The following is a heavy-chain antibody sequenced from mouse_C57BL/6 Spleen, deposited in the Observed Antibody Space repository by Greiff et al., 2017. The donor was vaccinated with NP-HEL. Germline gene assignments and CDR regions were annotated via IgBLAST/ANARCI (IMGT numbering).Heavy chain of an antibody. D-gene: IGHD2-4*01. V-gene: IGHV2-3*01. CDR1: GFSLTSYG. J-gene: IGHJ2*01. CDR3: AKQGIYYDYGGGDFDY. Sequence: VQLQQSGPGLVAPSQSLSITCTVSGFSLTSYGVSWVRQPPGKGLEWLGVIWGDGSTNYHSALISRLSISKDNSKSQVFLKLNSLQTDDTATYYWAKQGIYYDYGGGDFDYWGQGTTLTVSS. CDR2: IWGDGST.